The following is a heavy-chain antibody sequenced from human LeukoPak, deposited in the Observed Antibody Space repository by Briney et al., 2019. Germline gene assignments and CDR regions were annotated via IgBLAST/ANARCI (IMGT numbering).Heavy chain of an antibody. CDR1: GGSISSSSYY. V-gene: IGHV4-39*07. Sequence: SETLSLTCTVSGGSISSSSYYWGWIRQPPGKGLEWIGSIYYSGSTYYNPSLKSRVTISVDTSKNQFSLKLSSVTAADTAVYYCARTMVRFLPYYQYGMDVWGQGATVTVSS. CDR3: ARTMVRFLPYYQYGMDV. D-gene: IGHD3-10*01. J-gene: IGHJ6*02. CDR2: IYYSGST.